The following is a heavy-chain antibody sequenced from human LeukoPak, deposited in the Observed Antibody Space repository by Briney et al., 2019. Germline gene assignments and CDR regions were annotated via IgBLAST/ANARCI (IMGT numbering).Heavy chain of an antibody. Sequence: GGSLRLSCAASGFTFSSYWMHWVRQAPGKGLVWVSRINSDGSSTSYADSVKGRFTISRDNAKNTLYLQMNSLRAEDTAVYYCARGGYHHGFDIWGQGTMVTVSS. CDR3: ARGGYHHGFDI. V-gene: IGHV3-74*01. J-gene: IGHJ3*02. CDR1: GFTFSSYW. D-gene: IGHD2-15*01. CDR2: INSDGSST.